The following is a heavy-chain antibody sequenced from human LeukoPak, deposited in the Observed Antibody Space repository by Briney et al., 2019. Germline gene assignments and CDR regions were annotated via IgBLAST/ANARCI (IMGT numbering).Heavy chain of an antibody. Sequence: SETLSLTCTVSGGSISSSSYYWGWIRQPPGKGLEWIGSIYYSGSTYYNPSLKSRVTISVDTSKNQFSLKLSSVTAADTAVYYCARLPWERLAAAADYYYMDVWGKGTTVTVPS. CDR2: IYYSGST. CDR1: GGSISSSSYY. J-gene: IGHJ6*03. D-gene: IGHD6-13*01. V-gene: IGHV4-39*01. CDR3: ARLPWERLAAAADYYYMDV.